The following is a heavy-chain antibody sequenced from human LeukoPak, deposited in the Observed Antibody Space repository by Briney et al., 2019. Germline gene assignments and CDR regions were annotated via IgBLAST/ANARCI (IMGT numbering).Heavy chain of an antibody. V-gene: IGHV1-58*01. Sequence: ASVKVSCKASGFTFTSSAVQWARQARGQRLEWIGWIVVGSGNTNYAQKFQERVTITRDMSTSTAYMELSSLRSEDTAVYYCAADTYYYDSSGYHYLMPLAYWGQGTLVTVSS. CDR1: GFTFTSSA. CDR3: AADTYYYDSSGYHYLMPLAY. D-gene: IGHD3-22*01. CDR2: IVVGSGNT. J-gene: IGHJ4*02.